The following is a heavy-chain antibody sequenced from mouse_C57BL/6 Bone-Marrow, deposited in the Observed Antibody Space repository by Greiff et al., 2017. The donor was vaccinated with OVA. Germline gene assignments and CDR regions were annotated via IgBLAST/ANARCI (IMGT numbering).Heavy chain of an antibody. CDR1: EYDFPSHD. CDR2: INSDGGST. CDR3: ADTTVWSFDV. V-gene: IGHV5-2*01. Sequence: VQLQQSGGGLVQPGESLKLSCESNEYDFPSHDMSWVRKTPEKRLELVAAINSDGGSTYYPDTMERRFIISRDNTKRTLYLQMSSLRSEDTALYYCADTTVWSFDVWGTGTTVTVSS. J-gene: IGHJ1*03. D-gene: IGHD1-1*01.